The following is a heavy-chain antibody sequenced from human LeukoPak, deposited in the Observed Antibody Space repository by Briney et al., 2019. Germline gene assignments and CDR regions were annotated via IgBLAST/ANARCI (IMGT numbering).Heavy chain of an antibody. J-gene: IGHJ6*02. Sequence: PSETLSLTCAVYGGSFSGYYWSWIRQPPGKGLEWIGEINHSGSTNYNPSLKSRVTISVDTSKNQFSLKLSSVTAADTAVYYCARVLYGLGSRYYYYGMDVWGQGTTVTASS. CDR3: ARVLYGLGSRYYYYGMDV. V-gene: IGHV4-34*01. CDR1: GGSFSGYY. CDR2: INHSGST. D-gene: IGHD3-10*01.